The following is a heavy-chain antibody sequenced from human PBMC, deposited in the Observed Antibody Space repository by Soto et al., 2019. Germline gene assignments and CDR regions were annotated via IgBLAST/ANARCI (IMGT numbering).Heavy chain of an antibody. CDR3: AISMPSPYYYGMDV. D-gene: IGHD2-2*01. CDR1: GVSISSSSYY. J-gene: IGHJ6*02. Sequence: QMQLQESGPGLVKPSETLSLTCTVSGVSISSSSYYWSWIRQPPGKGLEWIGNIYSGGTTYFNPSLNSPGPISVDTSNTRFSPRLSAVTAADTAVYYFAISMPSPYYYGMDVWGQGTTVTVSS. CDR2: IYSGGTT. V-gene: IGHV4-39*02.